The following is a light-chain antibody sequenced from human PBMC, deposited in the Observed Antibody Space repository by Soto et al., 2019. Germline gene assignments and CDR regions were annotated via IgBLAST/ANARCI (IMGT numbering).Light chain of an antibody. CDR3: QQSYGVPRT. V-gene: IGKV1-39*01. CDR2: AAS. J-gene: IGKJ1*01. CDR1: QNITTY. Sequence: DIQMTQSPSSLSASVGDRVTIACRASQNITTYCSWHQQKPGKAPMLLIYAASNLHSGVPSRFSGSGSGTDFTLTISSLRPDDFATYYCQQSYGVPRTFGQGTKVEI.